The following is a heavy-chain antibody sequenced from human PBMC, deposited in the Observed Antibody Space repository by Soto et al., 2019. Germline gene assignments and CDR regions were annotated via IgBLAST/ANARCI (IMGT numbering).Heavy chain of an antibody. CDR3: ATDQWSSGFY. V-gene: IGHV1-24*01. Sequence: ASVKVSCKASVYTFTRYGINWVRQAPGKGLEWMGGIDAEDGETIYAQKFQGRVTMTEDTSTDTAYMELSSLRSEDTAVYYCATDQWSSGFYWGQGTLVTVSS. J-gene: IGHJ4*02. D-gene: IGHD3-22*01. CDR2: IDAEDGET. CDR1: VYTFTRYG.